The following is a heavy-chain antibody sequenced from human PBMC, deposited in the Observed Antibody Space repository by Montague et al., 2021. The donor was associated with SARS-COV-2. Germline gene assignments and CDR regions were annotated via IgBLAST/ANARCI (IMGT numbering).Heavy chain of an antibody. CDR2: IYHGGNT. CDR3: ASVSTVTSYFDY. V-gene: IGHV4-61*02. D-gene: IGHD4-17*01. Sequence: TLSLTCTVSGGSISSAYFYWSWIRQPAGKGLEWIGLIYHGGNTNYNPSLKSRVTISVDTSKNQFSLNLSSVTAADTAVYYCASVSTVTSYFDYWGRGTLVTVSS. CDR1: GGSISSAYFY. J-gene: IGHJ4*02.